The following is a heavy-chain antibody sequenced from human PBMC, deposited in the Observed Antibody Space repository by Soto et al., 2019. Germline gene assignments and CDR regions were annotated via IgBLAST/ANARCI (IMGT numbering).Heavy chain of an antibody. CDR3: AKGSGYSYGYTLWFGP. CDR1: GFTFNSYA. V-gene: IGHV3-23*01. Sequence: EVQMLESGGGLVQPGGSLRLSCAASGFTFNSYAMSWVRQAPGKGLEWVSDISGSGGGTYYVESVKGRVTISRDKSNNIVYRQIKSLRAEETAVYYCAKGSGYSYGYTLWFGPWGQGTLVTVSS. J-gene: IGHJ5*02. CDR2: ISGSGGGT. D-gene: IGHD5-18*01.